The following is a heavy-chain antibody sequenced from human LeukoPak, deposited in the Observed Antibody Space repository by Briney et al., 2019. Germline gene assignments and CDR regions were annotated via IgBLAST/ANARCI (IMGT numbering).Heavy chain of an antibody. CDR1: GFTFSGYA. CDR3: AKDIAKNSPYGMDV. CDR2: ISHSGVTT. J-gene: IGHJ6*02. Sequence: GGSQRLSCAASGFTFSGYAMSWVRQVPGKGLEWVSTISHSGVTTYYADPVRGRFTISRDNSKNTLYLQMNSLGADDTAVYYCAKDIAKNSPYGMDVWGQGTTVTVSS. D-gene: IGHD6-13*01. V-gene: IGHV3-23*01.